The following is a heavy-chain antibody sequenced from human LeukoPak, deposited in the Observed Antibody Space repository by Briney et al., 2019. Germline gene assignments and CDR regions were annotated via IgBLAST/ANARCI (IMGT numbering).Heavy chain of an antibody. D-gene: IGHD3-10*01. V-gene: IGHV4-59*02. CDR2: ISHSGSV. Sequence: SETLSLTCTVSGGSVSNYYWSWIRQSPGKGLEWIGYISHSGSVNYNPSLKSRVTMSVDTSKNQFSLKLSSVTAADTAVYYCARVKGREGSTVIIDYWGQGALVTVSS. CDR3: ARVKGREGSTVIIDY. CDR1: GGSVSNYY. J-gene: IGHJ4*02.